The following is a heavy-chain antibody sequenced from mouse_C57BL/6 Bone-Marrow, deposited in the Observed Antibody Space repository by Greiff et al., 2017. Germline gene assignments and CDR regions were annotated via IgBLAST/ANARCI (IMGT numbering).Heavy chain of an antibody. J-gene: IGHJ2*01. CDR3: ARGGSSFFDY. Sequence: VQLQQSGAELVRPGSSVKLSCTASGYTFTSYWMDWVKQRPGQGLEWIGYIYPSDSDTHYNQKFKDKATLTVDKSSSTAYMQLSSLTSEDSAVYYCARGGSSFFDYGGQGTALTVSS. CDR2: IYPSDSDT. CDR1: GYTFTSYW. D-gene: IGHD1-1*01. V-gene: IGHV1-61*01.